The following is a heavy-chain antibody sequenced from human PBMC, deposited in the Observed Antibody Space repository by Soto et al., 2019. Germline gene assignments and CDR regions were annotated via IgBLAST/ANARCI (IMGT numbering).Heavy chain of an antibody. CDR3: ARHSTDYDFWSGYFHYFDY. J-gene: IGHJ4*02. V-gene: IGHV4-59*08. Sequence: SETLSLTCTVSGGSISSYYWSWIRQPPGKGLEWIGYIYYSGSTNYNPSLKSRVTISVDTSKNQFSLKLSSVTAADTAVYYCARHSTDYDFWSGYFHYFDYWGQGTLVTVS. CDR2: IYYSGST. CDR1: GGSISSYY. D-gene: IGHD3-3*01.